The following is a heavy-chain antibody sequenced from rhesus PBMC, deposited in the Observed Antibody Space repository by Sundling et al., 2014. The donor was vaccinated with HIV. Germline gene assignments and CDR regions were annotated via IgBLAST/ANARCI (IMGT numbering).Heavy chain of an antibody. CDR3: TTSFTIFGLVLEYYFVL. Sequence: EVQLVESGGGLVKPGGSLRLSCVASGFTFSSYVMHWVRQAPGKGLEWVSLISESGDSTYYADSVKGRFTISRDNAKNSLFLQMNSLRAEDTAVYYCTTSFTIFGLVLEYYFVLLGPREVLVTVSS. D-gene: IGHD3-3*01. J-gene: IGHJ4*01. CDR2: ISESGDST. CDR1: GFTFSSYV. V-gene: IGHV3-100*01.